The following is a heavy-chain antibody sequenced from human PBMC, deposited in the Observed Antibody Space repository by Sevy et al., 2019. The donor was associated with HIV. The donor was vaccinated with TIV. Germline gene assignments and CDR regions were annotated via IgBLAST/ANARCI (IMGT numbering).Heavy chain of an antibody. D-gene: IGHD6-13*01. CDR2: IIPMYETT. Sequence: ATVKVSCKASGGTFSSYAINWVRQAPGQGLEWMGRIIPMYETTKYAEKYQGRVSITADESMTTAYMELSSLTSKDTAVYYCARGGLAAAGTISDAFDVWGQGTMVTVSS. V-gene: IGHV1-69*13. J-gene: IGHJ3*01. CDR3: ARGGLAAAGTISDAFDV. CDR1: GGTFSSYA.